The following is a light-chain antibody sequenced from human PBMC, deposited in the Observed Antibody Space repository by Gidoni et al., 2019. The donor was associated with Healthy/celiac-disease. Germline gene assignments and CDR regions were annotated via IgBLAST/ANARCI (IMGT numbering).Light chain of an antibody. CDR1: KLGDKY. CDR3: QAWDSSLVV. J-gene: IGLJ2*01. V-gene: IGLV3-1*01. CDR2: QDS. Sequence: SYELTQPPSVSVSPAQTASITCSGDKLGDKYACWYQQKPGQSPVLVIYQDSKRPSGLPERFSGSNSGNTATLTISGTQAMDEADYYCQAWDSSLVVFGGGTKLTVL.